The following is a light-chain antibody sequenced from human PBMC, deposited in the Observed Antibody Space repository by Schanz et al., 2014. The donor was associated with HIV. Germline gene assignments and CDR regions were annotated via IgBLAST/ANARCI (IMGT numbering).Light chain of an antibody. V-gene: IGKV3-20*01. CDR2: GAS. J-gene: IGKJ4*01. CDR1: QGISTSY. CDR3: QQYGSSPLT. Sequence: ESVLTQSPGTLSLSPGERATLSCRASQGISTSYLAWYQQKPGQAPRLVIYGASSRATGIPDRFSASGSGADSTLTISRVEPEDFAVYYCQQYGSSPLTFGGGTKVEIK.